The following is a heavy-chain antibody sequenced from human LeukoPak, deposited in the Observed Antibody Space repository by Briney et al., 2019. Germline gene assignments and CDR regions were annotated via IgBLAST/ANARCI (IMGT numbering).Heavy chain of an antibody. D-gene: IGHD4-17*01. CDR2: ISYDGSNK. V-gene: IGHV3-30*18. CDR3: AKSYGDYEPGGPYYYGMDV. CDR1: GFTFSSYG. Sequence: GGSLRLSCAASGFTFSSYGMHWVRQAPGKGLEWVAVISYDGSNKYYADSVKGRFTISRGNSKNTLYLQMNSLRAEDTAVYYCAKSYGDYEPGGPYYYGMDVWGQGTRVTVSS. J-gene: IGHJ6*02.